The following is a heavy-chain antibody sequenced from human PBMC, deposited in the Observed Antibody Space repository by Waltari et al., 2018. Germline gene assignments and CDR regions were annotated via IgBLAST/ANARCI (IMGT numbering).Heavy chain of an antibody. V-gene: IGHV4-59*01. D-gene: IGHD2-2*01. CDR2: IYYSGST. J-gene: IGHJ6*03. Sequence: QVQLQESGSGLVKPSETLSLTCTVSGGSISSYYWSWIRQPPGKGLGGIGYIYYSGSTNYNPSLKSRVTISVDTSKNQFSLKLSSVTAADTAVYYCARESVGYCSSTSCPSNYYYYYYMDVWGKGTTVTVSS. CDR3: ARESVGYCSSTSCPSNYYYYYYMDV. CDR1: GGSISSYY.